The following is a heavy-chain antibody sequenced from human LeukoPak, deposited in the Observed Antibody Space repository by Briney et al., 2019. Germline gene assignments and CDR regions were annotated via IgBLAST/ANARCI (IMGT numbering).Heavy chain of an antibody. CDR2: ISSDSNTI. CDR1: GFTFSSYS. D-gene: IGHD3-10*01. J-gene: IGHJ5*02. CDR3: ARDGWFGDYNWFDP. Sequence: GESLRLSCAASGFTFSSYSMNWVRQAPGKGLEWVSYISSDSNTIYYAYSVKGRFTISRDNAKNSLYLQMNSLRAEDTAMYYCARDGWFGDYNWFDPWGQGTLVTVSS. V-gene: IGHV3-48*01.